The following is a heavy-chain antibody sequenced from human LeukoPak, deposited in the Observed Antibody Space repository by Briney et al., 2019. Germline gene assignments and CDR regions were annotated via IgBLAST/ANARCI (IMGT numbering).Heavy chain of an antibody. J-gene: IGHJ3*02. CDR1: GGSISSSNW. D-gene: IGHD4-17*01. CDR2: IYHSGST. V-gene: IGHV4-4*02. Sequence: SETLSLTCAVSGGSISSSNWWSWVRQPPGKGLEWIGEIYHSGSTNYNPSLKSRVTISVDKSKNQFSLKLSSVTAADTAVYYCARAHDYGDYVWAFDIWGQGTMVTVSS. CDR3: ARAHDYGDYVWAFDI.